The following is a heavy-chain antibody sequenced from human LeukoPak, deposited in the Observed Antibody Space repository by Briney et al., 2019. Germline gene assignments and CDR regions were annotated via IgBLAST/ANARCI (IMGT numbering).Heavy chain of an antibody. V-gene: IGHV3-9*01. CDR2: ISWNSGNI. CDR3: AKGQGGDFWSGSAYFD. J-gene: IGHJ4*02. Sequence: GGSLRLSCAASGFTFDDYALHWVRQAPGKGLEWVSGISWNSGNIDYADSVKGRFTISRDNSKNTVFLQMNSLRVEDTAVYFCAKGQGGDFWSGSAYFDWGQGTLVTVSS. D-gene: IGHD3-3*01. CDR1: GFTFDDYA.